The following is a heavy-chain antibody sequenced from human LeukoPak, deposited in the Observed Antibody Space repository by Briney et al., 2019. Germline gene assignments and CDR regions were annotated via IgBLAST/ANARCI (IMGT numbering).Heavy chain of an antibody. V-gene: IGHV1-46*01. Sequence: ASVKVSCKASGYTFTSYYMHWVRQAPGQGLEWMGIINPSGGSTNYAQKFQGRVTMTRDMSTSTVYMELNSLRSEDTAVYYCARCGWNHDALNIWGQGTMVTVSS. CDR2: INPSGGST. CDR1: GYTFTSYY. D-gene: IGHD1-1*01. J-gene: IGHJ3*02. CDR3: ARCGWNHDALNI.